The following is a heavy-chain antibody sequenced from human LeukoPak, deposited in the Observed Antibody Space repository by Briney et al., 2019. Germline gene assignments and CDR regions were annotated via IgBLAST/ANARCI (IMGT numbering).Heavy chain of an antibody. CDR2: IYSSGST. CDR3: ARGGKATVVTV. J-gene: IGHJ4*02. D-gene: IGHD4-23*01. V-gene: IGHV4-4*07. CDR1: GGSISSYY. Sequence: PSETLSLTCTVSGGSISSYYWNWIRQPAGKGLEWIGRIYSSGSTNYNPSLKSRVTMSVDTSKNQFSLKLSSVTAADTAVYYCARGGKATVVTVWGQGTLVTVSS.